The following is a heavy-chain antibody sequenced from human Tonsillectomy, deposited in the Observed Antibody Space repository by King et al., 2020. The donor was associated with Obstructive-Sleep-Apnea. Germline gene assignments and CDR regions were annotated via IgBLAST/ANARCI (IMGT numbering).Heavy chain of an antibody. V-gene: IGHV3-30-3*01. CDR1: GFTFGSYA. CDR3: ARDSYIVVVVAVIYY. Sequence: VQLVESGGGVVQPGRSLRLSCAASGFTFGSYAMHWVRQAPGKGLEWVAVISYDGSNKYYADSVKGRFTTSRDNSKNTLYLQMNSLRAEDTAVYDCARDSYIVVVVAVIYYWGQGTLVTVSS. D-gene: IGHD2-15*01. J-gene: IGHJ4*02. CDR2: ISYDGSNK.